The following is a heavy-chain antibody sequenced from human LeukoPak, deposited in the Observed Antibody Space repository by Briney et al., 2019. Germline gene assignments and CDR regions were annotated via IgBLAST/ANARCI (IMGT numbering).Heavy chain of an antibody. D-gene: IGHD6-13*01. J-gene: IGHJ5*02. CDR3: ARGRRSSWYDGNFWFDP. CDR2: INPSGGST. V-gene: IGHV1-46*01. Sequence: GASVKVSCKASGYTFTSYYMHWVRQAPGQGLEWMGIINPSGGSTSYAQKFQGRVTMTRNTSISTAYMELSSLRSEDTAVYYCARGRRSSWYDGNFWFDPWGQGTLVTVSS. CDR1: GYTFTSYY.